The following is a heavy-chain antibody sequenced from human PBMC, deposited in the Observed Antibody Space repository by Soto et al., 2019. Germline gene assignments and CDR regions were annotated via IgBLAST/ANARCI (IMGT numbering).Heavy chain of an antibody. CDR3: AKEFYDSSVGGAFDI. J-gene: IGHJ3*02. CDR2: ISGSGGST. Sequence: PGGSLRLSCAASGFTFSSYAMSWVRQAPGKGLECVSAISGSGGSTYYADSVKGRFTISRDNSKNTLYLQMNGLRAEDTAVYYCAKEFYDSSVGGAFDIWGQGTMVTVSS. CDR1: GFTFSSYA. D-gene: IGHD3-22*01. V-gene: IGHV3-23*01.